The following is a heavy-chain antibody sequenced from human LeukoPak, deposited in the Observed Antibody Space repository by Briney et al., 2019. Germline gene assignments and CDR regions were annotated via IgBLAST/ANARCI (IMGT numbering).Heavy chain of an antibody. D-gene: IGHD3-22*01. CDR1: GFTFSNYA. CDR3: ARSGYYDSTGYLDY. V-gene: IGHV3-64*01. J-gene: IGHJ4*02. CDR2: INSIGVDT. Sequence: GGSLRLSCAASGFTFSNYAMHWVRQAPGKGLEYVSAINSIGVDTYYASSVKGRFTISRDNSKNTLYLQMGSLRAEDMAVYYCARSGYYDSTGYLDYWGQGTLVTVSS.